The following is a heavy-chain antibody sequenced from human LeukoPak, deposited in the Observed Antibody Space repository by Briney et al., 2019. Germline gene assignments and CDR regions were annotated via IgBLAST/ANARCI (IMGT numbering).Heavy chain of an antibody. CDR3: AREIVATIGGAFDI. Sequence: ASVKVSCKASGYTFSDYYLHWVRQAPGHGLEWRGLIHPHSGGTHYAQKFQGRVTMTRDTSISTAYMELSSLRSDDTAVYFCAREIVATIGGAFDIWGQGTMVIVSS. V-gene: IGHV1-2*02. J-gene: IGHJ3*02. D-gene: IGHD5-12*01. CDR2: IHPHSGGT. CDR1: GYTFSDYY.